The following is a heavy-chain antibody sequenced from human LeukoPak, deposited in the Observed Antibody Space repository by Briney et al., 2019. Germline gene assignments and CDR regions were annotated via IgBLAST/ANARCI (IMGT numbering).Heavy chain of an antibody. CDR1: GYTFSSYA. CDR3: ARAEEEGFDY. Sequence: GSGYTFSSYAMHWVRQAPGKGLEWVAVISYDGSNKYYADSVKGRFTISRDNSKNTLYLQMNSLRSDDTAVYYCARAEEEGFDYWGQGTLVTVSS. CDR2: ISYDGSNK. V-gene: IGHV3-30*04. J-gene: IGHJ4*02.